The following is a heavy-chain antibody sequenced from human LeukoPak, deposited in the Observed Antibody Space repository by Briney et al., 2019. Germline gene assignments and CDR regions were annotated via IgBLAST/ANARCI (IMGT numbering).Heavy chain of an antibody. CDR2: IKQDGSEK. V-gene: IGHV3-7*01. J-gene: IGHJ5*02. D-gene: IGHD3-3*01. CDR3: TREGLPYYDFWSGYRGGWFDP. Sequence: GGSLRLSCAASGFTFSSYWMSWVCQAPGKGLEWVANIKQDGSEKYYVDSVKGRFTISRDTAKNTLYLQMNSLRAENTAVYYRTREGLPYYDFWSGYRGGWFDPWGQGTLVTVSS. CDR1: GFTFSSYW.